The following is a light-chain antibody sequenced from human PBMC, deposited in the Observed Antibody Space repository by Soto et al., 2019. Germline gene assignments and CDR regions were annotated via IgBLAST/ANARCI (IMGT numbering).Light chain of an antibody. CDR2: GAS. J-gene: IGKJ4*01. V-gene: IGKV3-20*01. Sequence: EIVLTQSPGTLSLSPGERATLSCRASQSISSSYLAWYQQKPGQAPRLLIYGASSRATGIPDRFSGSGSGTDFILTISRLYPEDFAVYYCQQYGSSPLTFGGGTKVEIK. CDR3: QQYGSSPLT. CDR1: QSISSSY.